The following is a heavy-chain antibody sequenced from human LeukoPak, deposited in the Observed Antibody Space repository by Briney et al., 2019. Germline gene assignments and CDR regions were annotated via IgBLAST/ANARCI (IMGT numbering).Heavy chain of an antibody. Sequence: GSVKVSCKASGYTFTSYYMHWVRQAPGQGLEWMGIINPSGGSTSYAQKFQGRVTMTTDTSTSTAYMELRSLRSDDTAVYYCALCGNDEIDAFDIWGQGTMVTVSS. CDR1: GYTFTSYY. J-gene: IGHJ3*02. V-gene: IGHV1-46*01. D-gene: IGHD1-1*01. CDR2: INPSGGST. CDR3: ALCGNDEIDAFDI.